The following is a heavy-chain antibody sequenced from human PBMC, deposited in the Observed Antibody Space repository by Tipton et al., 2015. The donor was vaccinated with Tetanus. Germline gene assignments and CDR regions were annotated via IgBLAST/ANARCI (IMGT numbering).Heavy chain of an antibody. CDR3: ARFRGKEEHYYYYGMDV. Sequence: SLRLSCAASGFTFSSYGMHWVRQAPGKGLEWVAVIWYDGSNKYYADSVKGRFSISRDNSKNTLYLQMNSLRAEDTAVYYCARFRGKEEHYYYYGMDVWGQATTVTVSS. V-gene: IGHV3-33*01. CDR2: IWYDGSNK. CDR1: GFTFSSYG. D-gene: IGHD3-10*01. J-gene: IGHJ6*02.